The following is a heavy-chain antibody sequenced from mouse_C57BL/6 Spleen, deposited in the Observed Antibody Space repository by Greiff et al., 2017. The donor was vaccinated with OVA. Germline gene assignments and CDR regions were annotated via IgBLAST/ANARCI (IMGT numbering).Heavy chain of an antibody. V-gene: IGHV1-82*01. CDR2: IYPGDGDT. CDR1: GYAFSSSW. D-gene: IGHD5-5*01. J-gene: IGHJ3*01. Sequence: QVQLQQSGPELVKPGASVKISCKASGYAFSSSWMNWVKQRPGKGLEWIGRIYPGDGDTNYNGKFKGKATLTEDKSSSTAYMQLSSLTSEDSAVYYCASLPRFAYWGKGTLVTVSA. CDR3: ASLPRFAY.